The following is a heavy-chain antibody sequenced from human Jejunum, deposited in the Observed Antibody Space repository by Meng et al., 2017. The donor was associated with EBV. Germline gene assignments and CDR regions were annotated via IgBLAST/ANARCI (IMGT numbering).Heavy chain of an antibody. CDR3: ARGTTTYQRVDAFDI. Sequence: EVQLVESGGXRVKPGGSXRLSCAASGFTFSTYSMDWVRQAPGKGLEWVSSISTTSRHIYYADSVRGRFTVSRDNAKNSLYLQMNSLRAEDTAVYYCARGTTTYQRVDAFDIWGQGTMVTVSS. J-gene: IGHJ3*02. CDR1: GFTFSTYS. V-gene: IGHV3-21*01. CDR2: ISTTSRHI. D-gene: IGHD2/OR15-2a*01.